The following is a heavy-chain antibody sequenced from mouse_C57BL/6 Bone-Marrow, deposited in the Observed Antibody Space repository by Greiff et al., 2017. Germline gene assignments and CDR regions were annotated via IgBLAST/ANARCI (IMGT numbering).Heavy chain of an antibody. J-gene: IGHJ1*03. D-gene: IGHD1-1*01. CDR3: ARDGITTVVADWYFDV. CDR1: GYSITSGYY. V-gene: IGHV3-6*01. CDR2: ISYDGSN. Sequence: EVKLVESGPGLVKPSQSLSLTCSVTGYSITSGYYWNWIRQFPGNKLEWMGYISYDGSNNYNPSLKNRISITRDTSKNQFFLKLNSVTTEDTATXYCARDGITTVVADWYFDVWGTGTTVTVSS.